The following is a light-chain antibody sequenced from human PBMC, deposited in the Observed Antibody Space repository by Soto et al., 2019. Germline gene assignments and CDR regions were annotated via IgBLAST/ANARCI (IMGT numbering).Light chain of an antibody. CDR3: CSSAPESTYV. V-gene: IGLV2-14*01. CDR2: EVS. CDR1: RSDVGGYNY. Sequence: QSVLTQPASVSGSPGQSITISCTGTRSDVGGYNYVSWYQQYPGKAPKLMIFEVSNRPSGVSYRFSGSKSGNTASLTISALQTDDEADYFCCSSAPESTYVCGTGTKVTVL. J-gene: IGLJ1*01.